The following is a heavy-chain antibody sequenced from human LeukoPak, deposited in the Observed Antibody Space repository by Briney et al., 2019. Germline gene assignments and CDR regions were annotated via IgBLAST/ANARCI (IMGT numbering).Heavy chain of an antibody. D-gene: IGHD2-2*01. Sequence: ASVKVSCKASGYTFTGYYMHWVRQAPGQGLEWMGWIYPNSGDTNYAQKFQGRVTMTRDTSISTAYMELSRLRSDDTAVYYCAREGYCSSTSCYYWFDPWGQGTLVTVSS. V-gene: IGHV1-2*02. CDR2: IYPNSGDT. CDR1: GYTFTGYY. CDR3: AREGYCSSTSCYYWFDP. J-gene: IGHJ5*02.